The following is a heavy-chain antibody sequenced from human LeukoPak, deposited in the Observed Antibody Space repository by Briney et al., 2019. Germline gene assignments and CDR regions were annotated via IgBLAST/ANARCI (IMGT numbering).Heavy chain of an antibody. J-gene: IGHJ4*02. CDR3: AKDRSGYDYYGQFYFDY. CDR2: ISASGGST. Sequence: PGGSLRLSCAASGFTFSSYALIWVRQAPGKGLEWVSGISASGGSTYYADSVKGRFTISRDNSKNTLYVQMNSLRAEDTAVYYCAKDRSGYDYYGQFYFDYWGQGSLVTVSS. CDR1: GFTFSSYA. D-gene: IGHD5-12*01. V-gene: IGHV3-23*01.